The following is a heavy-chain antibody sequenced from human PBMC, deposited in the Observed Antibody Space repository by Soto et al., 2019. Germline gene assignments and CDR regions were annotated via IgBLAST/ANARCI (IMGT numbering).Heavy chain of an antibody. D-gene: IGHD2-8*01. Sequence: VASVKVSCKASGYTFTRYGISWVRQAPGQGLEWMGWISGYNGDTKYAQKFQGRVTMTVDTSTTTAYMELRSLTSDDRAEYYCAKNGQPPYYYYGMDVWGQGTTVTVSS. CDR3: AKNGQPPYYYYGMDV. V-gene: IGHV1-18*01. CDR2: ISGYNGDT. J-gene: IGHJ6*02. CDR1: GYTFTRYG.